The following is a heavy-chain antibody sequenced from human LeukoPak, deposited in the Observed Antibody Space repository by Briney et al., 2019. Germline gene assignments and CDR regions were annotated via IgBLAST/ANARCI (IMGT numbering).Heavy chain of an antibody. Sequence: GGSLKLSCAASGFTFSSYAMPWFRQAPGRGLEWLALISYDGSNKYYADSVKGRFTISRDNSKNTLYLQMNSLRAEDTAVYYCARYSGYDSGPTGYFDYWGQGTLVTVSS. J-gene: IGHJ4*02. CDR3: ARYSGYDSGPTGYFDY. V-gene: IGHV3-30-3*01. CDR1: GFTFSSYA. D-gene: IGHD5-12*01. CDR2: ISYDGSNK.